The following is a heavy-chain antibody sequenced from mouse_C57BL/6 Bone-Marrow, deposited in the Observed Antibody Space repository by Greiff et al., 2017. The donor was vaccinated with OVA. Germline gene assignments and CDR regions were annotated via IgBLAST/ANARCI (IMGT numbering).Heavy chain of an antibody. D-gene: IGHD4-1*01. V-gene: IGHV1-81*01. CDR1: GYTFTSYG. CDR2: IYPRSGNT. CDR3: AISVTGHDY. J-gene: IGHJ2*01. Sequence: QVQLQQSGPELVKPGASVKLSCTASGYTFTSYGISWVKQRTGQGLEWIGEIYPRSGNTYYNEKFKGKATMTADKSSSTAYMELRSLTSEDTSVYFCAISVTGHDYWGQGTTLTASS.